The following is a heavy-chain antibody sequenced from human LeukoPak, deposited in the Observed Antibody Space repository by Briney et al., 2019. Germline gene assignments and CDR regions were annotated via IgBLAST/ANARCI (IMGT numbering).Heavy chain of an antibody. CDR2: ISSSGSTI. J-gene: IGHJ4*02. CDR1: GFTFSDYY. V-gene: IGHV3-11*01. Sequence: GGSLRLSCAASGFTFSDYYMSWIRQAPGKGLEWVSYISSSGSTIYYADSVKGRFTISRDNAKNSLYLQMNSLRAEDTAVYYCARETRYCSGGSCYLYYWGQGTLVTVSS. CDR3: ARETRYCSGGSCYLYY. D-gene: IGHD2-15*01.